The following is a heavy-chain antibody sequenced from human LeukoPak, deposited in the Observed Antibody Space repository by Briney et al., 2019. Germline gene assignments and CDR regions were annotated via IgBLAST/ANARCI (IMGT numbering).Heavy chain of an antibody. CDR3: ARDGTRIAATADYYMDV. V-gene: IGHV1-2*02. CDR2: INPNSGGT. D-gene: IGHD6-6*01. Sequence: ASVKVSCKASGYTFTGYYMHWVRQAPGQGLEWMGWINPNSGGTNYAQKFQGRVTMTRDTSISTAYMELSRLRSDDTAVYYCARDGTRIAATADYYMDVWGKGTTVTVSS. J-gene: IGHJ6*03. CDR1: GYTFTGYY.